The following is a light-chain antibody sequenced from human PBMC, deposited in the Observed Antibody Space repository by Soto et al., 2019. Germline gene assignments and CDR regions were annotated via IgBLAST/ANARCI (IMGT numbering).Light chain of an antibody. V-gene: IGLV2-14*01. CDR1: SSDIATYNY. J-gene: IGLJ1*01. Sequence: QSVLAQPASVSGSPGQSITISCTGTSSDIATYNYVSWYQQHPGKAPKLMIYEVSYRPSGISNRFSGSKSGNTASLTISGLQAEDEADYYCSSYTVTSVTIYVFGTGTKVTVL. CDR3: SSYTVTSVTIYV. CDR2: EVS.